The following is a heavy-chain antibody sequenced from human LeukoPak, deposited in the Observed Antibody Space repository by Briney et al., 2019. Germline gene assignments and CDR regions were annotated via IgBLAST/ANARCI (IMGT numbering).Heavy chain of an antibody. CDR1: GGSISSSSYY. CDR2: IYYSGST. Sequence: SETLSFTCTVSGGSISSSSYYWGWIRQPPGKGLEWIGSIYYSGSTYYNPSLKSRVTISVDTSKNQFSLKLSSVTAADTAVYYCARPNDYGDYGFDYWGQGTLVTVSS. CDR3: ARPNDYGDYGFDY. D-gene: IGHD4-17*01. V-gene: IGHV4-39*01. J-gene: IGHJ4*02.